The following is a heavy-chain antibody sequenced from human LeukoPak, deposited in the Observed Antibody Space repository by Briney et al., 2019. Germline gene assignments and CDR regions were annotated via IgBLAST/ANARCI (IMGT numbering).Heavy chain of an antibody. V-gene: IGHV3-48*01. CDR2: ISSSLDSNI. D-gene: IGHD4-23*01. CDR3: AKEGRWLSYYMDV. J-gene: IGHJ6*03. Sequence: PGGSLRLSCAASGFTFNVYSMNWVRQAPGKGLEWVSFISSSLDSNIYYADSVKGRFTISRDNAKNSLDLQMNSLRAEDTAVYYCAKEGRWLSYYMDVWGKGTTVTVSS. CDR1: GFTFNVYS.